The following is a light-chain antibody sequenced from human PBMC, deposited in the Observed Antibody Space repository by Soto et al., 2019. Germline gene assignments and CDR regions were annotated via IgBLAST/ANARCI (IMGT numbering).Light chain of an antibody. CDR2: GNT. V-gene: IGLV1-40*01. Sequence: QSVLTQPPSVSGAPGQRVTISCTGSSSNIGTGYDVHWYQHLPGTAPKLVLHGNTDRPSGVPDRFSGSKSGTSASLAITGLQAEDEAEYYCQSFDSRLSGWVFGGGTKLTVL. CDR3: QSFDSRLSGWV. J-gene: IGLJ3*02. CDR1: SSNIGTGYD.